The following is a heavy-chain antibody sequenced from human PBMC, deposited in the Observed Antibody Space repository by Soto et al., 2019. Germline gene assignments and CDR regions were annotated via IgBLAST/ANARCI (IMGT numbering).Heavy chain of an antibody. CDR2: IFYSGGT. V-gene: IGHV4-39*01. CDR1: GDSISTSNYY. Sequence: QLLLQESGPGLVKPSETLSLTCTVSGDSISTSNYYWGWIRQPPGEGLEWIGHIFYSGGTYYNPSLKSRVTISVDTSKNLFSLKLNSITAADTAVYFCAMRGGGDYLFDSWGQGMLVTVSS. J-gene: IGHJ4*02. CDR3: AMRGGGDYLFDS. D-gene: IGHD4-17*01.